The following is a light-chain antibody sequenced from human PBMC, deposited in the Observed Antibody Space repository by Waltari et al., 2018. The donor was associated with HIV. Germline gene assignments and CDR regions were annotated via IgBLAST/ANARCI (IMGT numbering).Light chain of an antibody. Sequence: QSALTQPASVSGSPGPSITISCPGTSSHVGSYNLVSWYQQHPGKAPKLMIYEVSKRPSGVSNRFSGSKSGNTASLTISGLQAEDEADYYCCSYVGWSTILYVFGTGTKVTVL. CDR3: CSYVGWSTILYV. V-gene: IGLV2-23*02. CDR1: SSHVGSYNL. J-gene: IGLJ1*01. CDR2: EVS.